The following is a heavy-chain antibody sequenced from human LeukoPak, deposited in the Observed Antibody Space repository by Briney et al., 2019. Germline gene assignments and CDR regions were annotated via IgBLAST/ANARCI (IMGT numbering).Heavy chain of an antibody. CDR1: GYTFTGYY. V-gene: IGHV1-2*02. D-gene: IGHD1-26*01. CDR2: IDPNSGGT. J-gene: IGHJ5*02. CDR3: ARDNSVGDNAWWFDP. Sequence: GASVKVSCKASGYTFTGYYMHWVRQAPGQGLEWMGWIDPNSGGTNYAQKFQGRVTMTRDTSISTAYMVLNRLRSDDTAVYYCARDNSVGDNAWWFDPWGQGTLVTVSS.